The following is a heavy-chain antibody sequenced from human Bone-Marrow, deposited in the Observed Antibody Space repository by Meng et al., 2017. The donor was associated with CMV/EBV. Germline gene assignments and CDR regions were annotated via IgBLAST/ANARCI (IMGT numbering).Heavy chain of an antibody. J-gene: IGHJ6*02. Sequence: GESLKISCAASGFPFSSYVMSWVRQAPGKGLVWVSRINSDGSSTSYADSVKGRFTISRDNAKNTLYLQMNSLRAEDTAVYYCARVIAPYGMDVWGQGTTVTVSS. CDR2: INSDGSST. V-gene: IGHV3-74*01. CDR1: GFPFSSYV. D-gene: IGHD2-21*01. CDR3: ARVIAPYGMDV.